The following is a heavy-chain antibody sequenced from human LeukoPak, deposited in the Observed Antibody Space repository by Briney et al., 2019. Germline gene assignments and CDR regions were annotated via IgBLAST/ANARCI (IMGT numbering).Heavy chain of an antibody. D-gene: IGHD3-10*01. CDR3: ARGSWFGELLPFDY. V-gene: IGHV3-30-3*01. CDR2: ISYDGSNE. J-gene: IGHJ4*02. CDR1: EFTFDSYA. Sequence: GTSLRLSCAASEFTFDSYAMHWVRQAPGKGLEWVAVISYDGSNEYYTDSVRGRFSNSRDNSKNTLYLQMNSLSAEDTAVYYCARGSWFGELLPFDYWGQGTLVTVSS.